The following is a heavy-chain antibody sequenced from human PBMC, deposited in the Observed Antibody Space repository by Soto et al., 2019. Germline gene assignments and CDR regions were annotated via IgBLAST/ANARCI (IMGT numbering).Heavy chain of an antibody. CDR2: IYSSGST. CDR1: GGSMNDDY. CDR3: TTFAGMVTVGMDV. V-gene: IGHV4-4*07. D-gene: IGHD5-18*01. Sequence: SETLPLTCTVSGGSMNDDYWTWIRQPAGKGLEWIGRIYSSGSTRHNPSLKSRVSMSVDTSKNQLSLNLISVTAADTAVYYCTTFAGMVTVGMDVWGQGITVTV. J-gene: IGHJ6*02.